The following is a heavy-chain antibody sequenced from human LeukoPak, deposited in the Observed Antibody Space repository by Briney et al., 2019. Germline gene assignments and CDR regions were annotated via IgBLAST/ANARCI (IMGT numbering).Heavy chain of an antibody. CDR1: GYTFTIYG. V-gene: IGHV1-18*01. Sequence: ASVTVSCTASGYTFTIYGISWVRQAPGQGLEWMGWISAYNGNTNYAQKLQGRVTMTTDTSTSTAYMELRSLRSDDTAVYYCARGKRMSTTPGDFDYWGQGTLVTVSS. CDR2: ISAYNGNT. CDR3: ARGKRMSTTPGDFDY. J-gene: IGHJ4*02. D-gene: IGHD1-1*01.